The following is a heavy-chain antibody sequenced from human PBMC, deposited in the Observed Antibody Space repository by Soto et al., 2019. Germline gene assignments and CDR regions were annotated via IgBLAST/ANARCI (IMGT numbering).Heavy chain of an antibody. D-gene: IGHD1-26*01. J-gene: IGHJ3*01. Sequence: EVQLVESGGGLVQPGRSLRLSCAASGFTFDDYAMHWVRQAPGKGLEWVSGISWNSGSIGYADSVKGRFTISRDNAKNSLYLQMSSLRAEGTALYYCAAIGWALVRILNDAFDVWGQGTMVTVSS. CDR3: AAIGWALVRILNDAFDV. CDR1: GFTFDDYA. V-gene: IGHV3-9*01. CDR2: ISWNSGSI.